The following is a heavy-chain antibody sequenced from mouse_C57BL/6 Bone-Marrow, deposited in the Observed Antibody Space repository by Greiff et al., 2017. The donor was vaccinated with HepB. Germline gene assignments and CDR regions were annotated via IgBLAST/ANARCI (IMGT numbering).Heavy chain of an antibody. J-gene: IGHJ4*01. Sequence: VQLQQPGAELVKPGASVKLSCKASGYTFTSYWMLWVKQRPGQGLEWIGEIDPSDSYTNYNQKFKGKATLTVDTSSSTAYMQLSSLTSEDSAVYYCAGLRGAMDYWGQGTSVTVSS. D-gene: IGHD2-2*01. CDR3: AGLRGAMDY. V-gene: IGHV1-50*01. CDR1: GYTFTSYW. CDR2: IDPSDSYT.